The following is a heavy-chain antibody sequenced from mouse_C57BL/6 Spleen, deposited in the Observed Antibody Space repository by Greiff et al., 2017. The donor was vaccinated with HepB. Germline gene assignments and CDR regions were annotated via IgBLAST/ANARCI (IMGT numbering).Heavy chain of an antibody. CDR2: ISSGGDYI. CDR1: GFTFSSYA. V-gene: IGHV5S21*01. D-gene: IGHD2-1*01. J-gene: IGHJ4*01. Sequence: EVKLMEPGEGLVKPGGSLKLSCAASGFTFSSYAMSWVRQTPEKRLEWVAYISSGGDYIYYTDTVKGRYTITRDNARNTLYLQMSSLKSEDTAMYYCARAPIYYGKYDCAMDYWGQGTSVTVSS. CDR3: ARAPIYYGKYDCAMDY.